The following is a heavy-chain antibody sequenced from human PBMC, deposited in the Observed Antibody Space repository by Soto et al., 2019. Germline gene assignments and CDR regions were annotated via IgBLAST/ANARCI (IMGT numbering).Heavy chain of an antibody. D-gene: IGHD1-1*01. CDR1: GFTFSSYA. CDR2: ISGSGGST. V-gene: IGHV3-23*01. J-gene: IGHJ4*02. Sequence: PGGSLRLSCAASGFTFSSYAMSWVRQAPGKGLEWVSAISGSGGSTNYADSVKGRFTISRDNAKNTLYLQMNSLRAEDTAVYYCAGASGWKFDYWGLGVLVTVSS. CDR3: AGASGWKFDY.